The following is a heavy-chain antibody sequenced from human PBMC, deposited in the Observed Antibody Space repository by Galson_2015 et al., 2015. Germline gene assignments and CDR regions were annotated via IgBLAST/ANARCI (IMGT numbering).Heavy chain of an antibody. V-gene: IGHV4-30-4*01. CDR1: GGSISSGDYY. J-gene: IGHJ2*01. CDR3: ARRPSSLPPLRGGRYFDL. CDR2: IYYSGST. D-gene: IGHD1-14*01. Sequence: TLSLTCTVSGGSISSGDYYWSWIRQPPGKGLEWIGYIYYSGSTYYNPSLKSRVTISVDTSKNQFSLKPSSVTAADTAVYYCARRPSSLPPLRGGRYFDLWGRGTLVTVSS.